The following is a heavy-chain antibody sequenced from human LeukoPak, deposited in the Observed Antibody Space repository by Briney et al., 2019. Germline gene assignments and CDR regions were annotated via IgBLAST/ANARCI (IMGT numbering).Heavy chain of an antibody. D-gene: IGHD4-17*01. CDR2: ISYDGSNK. CDR3: ARREPTTVTHWAFDI. Sequence: GGPLRLSCAASGFTFSSYAMHWVRQAPGKGLEWVAVISYDGSNKYYADSVKGRFTISRDNSKNTLYLQMNSLRAEDTAVYYCARREPTTVTHWAFDIWGQGTMVTVSS. J-gene: IGHJ3*02. V-gene: IGHV3-30*04. CDR1: GFTFSSYA.